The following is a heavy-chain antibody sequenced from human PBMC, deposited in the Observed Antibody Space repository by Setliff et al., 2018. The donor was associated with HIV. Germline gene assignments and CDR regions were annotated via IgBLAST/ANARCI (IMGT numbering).Heavy chain of an antibody. V-gene: IGHV3-49*04. Sequence: GSLRLSCTASGFTFGDYAMSWVRQAPGKGLEWVGFMRSKTYGGTTGYAASVKARFTISRDDSKSIAYLQMNSLKTEDTAVYYCVKVSRGTVVRGVILVGYFDYWGQGTLVTVSS. CDR3: VKVSRGTVVRGVILVGYFDY. CDR2: MRSKTYGGTT. D-gene: IGHD3-10*02. CDR1: GFTFGDYA. J-gene: IGHJ4*02.